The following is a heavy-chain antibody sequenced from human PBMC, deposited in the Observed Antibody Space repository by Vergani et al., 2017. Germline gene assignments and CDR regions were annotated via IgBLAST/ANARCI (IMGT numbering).Heavy chain of an antibody. V-gene: IGHV4-34*01. CDR3: ARSMIGAFDI. Sequence: QVQLQQWGAGLLKPSETLSLTCAVYGGSFSGYYWSWIRQPPGKGLEWIGEINHSGSTNYNPSLKSRVTISVDTSKNQFSLKLNSVTAADTAVYYCARSMIGAFDIWGQGTMVTVSS. CDR2: INHSGST. J-gene: IGHJ3*02. D-gene: IGHD3-22*01. CDR1: GGSFSGYY.